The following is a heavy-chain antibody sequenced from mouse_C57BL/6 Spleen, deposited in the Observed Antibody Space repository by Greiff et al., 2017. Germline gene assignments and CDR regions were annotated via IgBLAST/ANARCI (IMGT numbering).Heavy chain of an antibody. CDR3: AATVAYAMDY. V-gene: IGHV5-17*01. CDR1: GFTFSDYG. Sequence: EVHLVESGGGLVKPGGSLKLSCAASGFTFSDYGMHWVRQAPEKGLEWVAYISSGSSTIYYADTVKGRFTISRDNAKNTLFLQMTSLRSEDTAMYYCAATVAYAMDYWGQGTSVTVSS. J-gene: IGHJ4*01. D-gene: IGHD1-1*01. CDR2: ISSGSSTI.